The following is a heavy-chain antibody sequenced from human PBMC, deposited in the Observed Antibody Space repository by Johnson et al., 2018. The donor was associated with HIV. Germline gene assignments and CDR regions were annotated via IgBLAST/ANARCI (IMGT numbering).Heavy chain of an antibody. CDR2: ISGSGAST. J-gene: IGHJ3*02. CDR3: ARWGTVTTDAFDI. Sequence: VQLVESGGGVVRPGGSLRLSCAASGFTFSSYAMSWVRQAPGKGLEWVSAISGSGASTYYADSVKGRFTISRENAKNSLYLQMNSLRAGDTAVYYCARWGTVTTDAFDIWGQGTMVTVSS. D-gene: IGHD4-17*01. V-gene: IGHV3-23*04. CDR1: GFTFSSYA.